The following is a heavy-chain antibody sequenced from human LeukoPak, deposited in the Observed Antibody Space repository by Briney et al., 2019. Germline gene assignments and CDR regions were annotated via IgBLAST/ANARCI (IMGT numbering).Heavy chain of an antibody. CDR1: GGTFSSYA. CDR2: IIPIFGTA. V-gene: IGHV1-69*13. D-gene: IGHD1-26*01. J-gene: IGHJ4*02. Sequence: SVKVSCKASGGTFSSYAVSWVRQAPGQGLEWMGGIIPIFGTANYAQKFQGRVTITADESTSTAYMELSSLRSEDTAVYYCARAARWMGATTYFDYWGQGTLVTVSP. CDR3: ARAARWMGATTYFDY.